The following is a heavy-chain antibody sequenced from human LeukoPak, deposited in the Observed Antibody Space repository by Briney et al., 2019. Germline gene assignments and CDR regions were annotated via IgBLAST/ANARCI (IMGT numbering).Heavy chain of an antibody. J-gene: IGHJ4*02. V-gene: IGHV5-51*01. CDR3: ARHVSYEQWLVPTDY. Sequence: GESLKISCKGSGYSFTSHRIGWVRQLPGKGLEWMGTIYPGDSDTRYGPSFQGQVTISADKSISTAYLQWSSLKASDTAMYYCARHVSYEQWLVPTDYWGQGTLVTVSS. CDR1: GYSFTSHR. D-gene: IGHD6-19*01. CDR2: IYPGDSDT.